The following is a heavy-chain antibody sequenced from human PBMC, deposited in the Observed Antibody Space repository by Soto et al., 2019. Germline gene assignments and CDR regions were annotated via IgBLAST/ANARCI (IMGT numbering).Heavy chain of an antibody. D-gene: IGHD2-21*01. J-gene: IGHJ3*02. CDR2: IRGTT. V-gene: IGHV3-48*01. Sequence: EVQLVESGGGLVQPGGSLRLSCAASGFTFTSYSMNWVRQAPGKGLEWVSYIRGTTHYADSVKGRFTISRDNARSSLYLKMNSLSADDTAVYYCARDDSFAFDIWGQGTMVTVSS. CDR1: GFTFTSYS. CDR3: ARDDSFAFDI.